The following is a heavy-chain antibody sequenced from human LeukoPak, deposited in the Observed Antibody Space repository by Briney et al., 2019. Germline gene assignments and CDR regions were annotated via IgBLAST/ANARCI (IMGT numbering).Heavy chain of an antibody. CDR2: IIPIFGTA. Sequence: SVKVSCKASGGTFSSYAISWVRQAPGQGLEWMGGIIPIFGTANYAQKFQGRVAITTDESTSTAYMELSSLRSEDTAVYYCARGGVAADVPIDYWGQGTLVTVSS. CDR1: GGTFSSYA. CDR3: ARGGVAADVPIDY. J-gene: IGHJ4*02. D-gene: IGHD2-15*01. V-gene: IGHV1-69*05.